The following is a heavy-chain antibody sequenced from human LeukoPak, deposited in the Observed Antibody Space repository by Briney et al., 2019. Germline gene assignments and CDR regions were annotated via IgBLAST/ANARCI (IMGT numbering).Heavy chain of an antibody. CDR1: GFTFSSYA. D-gene: IGHD6-13*01. Sequence: GGSLRLSCAASGFTFSSYAMHWVRQAPGKGLEWAAVISYDGSNKYYADSVKGRFTISRDNSKNTLYLQMNSLRAEDTAVYYCAKNQDAGYSSSCLDYWGQGTLVTVSS. V-gene: IGHV3-30-3*02. CDR2: ISYDGSNK. J-gene: IGHJ4*02. CDR3: AKNQDAGYSSSCLDY.